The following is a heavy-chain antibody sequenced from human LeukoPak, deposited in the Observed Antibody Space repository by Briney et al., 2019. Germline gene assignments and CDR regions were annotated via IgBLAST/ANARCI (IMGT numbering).Heavy chain of an antibody. CDR1: GGSVSSGTYY. D-gene: IGHD2-8*01. Sequence: SQTLSLTCTVSGGSVSSGTYYWSWIRQPPGKGLEWIGYIYYSGSTNYNPSLKSRVTVSVDTSKNQCSLKLSSVTTADTAVYYCTRSTNLEAFDIWGQGTMVTVSS. CDR2: IYYSGST. J-gene: IGHJ3*02. V-gene: IGHV4-61*01. CDR3: TRSTNLEAFDI.